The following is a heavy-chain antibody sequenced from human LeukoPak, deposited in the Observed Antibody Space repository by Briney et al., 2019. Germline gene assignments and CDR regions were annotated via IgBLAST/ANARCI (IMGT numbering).Heavy chain of an antibody. CDR1: GVSISDFY. D-gene: IGHD2-15*01. V-gene: IGHV4-59*08. CDR2: IYHTGHS. J-gene: IGHJ5*01. CDR3: ARHCIGGTCYDS. Sequence: PSETLSLTCTVSGVSISDFYWSWIRQPPGEALEWIGYIYHTGHSNYNPSLKGRVTMSVDTSKNHLSLNLTTVTAADSAIYYCARHCIGGTCYDSWGQGTLVTVSS.